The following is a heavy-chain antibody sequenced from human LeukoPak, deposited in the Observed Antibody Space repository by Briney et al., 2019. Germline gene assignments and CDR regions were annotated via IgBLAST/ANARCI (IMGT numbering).Heavy chain of an antibody. CDR2: INPSGGST. D-gene: IGHD6-19*01. Sequence: ASVKVSCKASGYTFTSYYMYWVRQAPGQGLEWMGIINPSGGSTSYAQKFQGRVTMTRDMSTSTVYMELSSLRSEDTAVYYCAEEYSSGWYVRGYYFDYWGQGTLVTVSS. CDR3: AEEYSSGWYVRGYYFDY. V-gene: IGHV1-46*01. J-gene: IGHJ4*02. CDR1: GYTFTSYY.